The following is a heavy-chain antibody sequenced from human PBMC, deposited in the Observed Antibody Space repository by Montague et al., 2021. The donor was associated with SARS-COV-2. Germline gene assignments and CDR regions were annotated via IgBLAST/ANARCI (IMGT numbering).Heavy chain of an antibody. Sequence: SETLSLTCTVSGGSISSSNYYWGWIRQPPGKGLEWIGSIYYSGTTYYNPSLQSRVTISVDTSKKQFSLKLSSVTAADTAVYYCARETYISGWFQQFGYWGQGTLVTVSS. CDR3: ARETYISGWFQQFGY. V-gene: IGHV4-39*01. J-gene: IGHJ4*02. CDR2: IYYSGTT. D-gene: IGHD6-19*01. CDR1: GGSISSSNYY.